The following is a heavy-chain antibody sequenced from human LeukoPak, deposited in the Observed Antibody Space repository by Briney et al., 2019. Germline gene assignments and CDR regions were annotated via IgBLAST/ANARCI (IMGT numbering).Heavy chain of an antibody. CDR3: AKNKYSSGWYLGWFDP. CDR2: ISGSGGST. J-gene: IGHJ5*02. V-gene: IGHV3-23*01. Sequence: GGSLRLSCAASGFTFSSYAMSWVRQAPGKGLEWVSAISGSGGSTYYADSVKGRFTISRDNSKNTLYLQMNSLRAEDTAVYYCAKNKYSSGWYLGWFDPWGQGTLVTVSS. CDR1: GFTFSSYA. D-gene: IGHD6-19*01.